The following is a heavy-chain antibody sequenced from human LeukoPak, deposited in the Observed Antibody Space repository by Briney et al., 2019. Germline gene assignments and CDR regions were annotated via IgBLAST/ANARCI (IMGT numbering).Heavy chain of an antibody. J-gene: IGHJ4*02. V-gene: IGHV1-58*01. D-gene: IGHD3-10*01. CDR1: GFTFTSSV. Sequence: SVKVSCKASGFTFTSSVVQWVRQARGQRLEWIGWIVVGSGNTNYAQKFQERVTITRDMSTSTAYMELSCLRFEDTAVYYCAADRAGSYLRFVYWGQGTPVPVSS. CDR3: AADRAGSYLRFVY. CDR2: IVVGSGNT.